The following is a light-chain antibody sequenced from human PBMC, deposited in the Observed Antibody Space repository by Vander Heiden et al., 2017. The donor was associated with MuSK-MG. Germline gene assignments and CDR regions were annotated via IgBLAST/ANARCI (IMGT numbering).Light chain of an antibody. CDR1: RPNIGAGYD. Sequence: QSVLTQPPSVSGATGQRVPISCTGSRPNIGAGYDVHWYQQLPGTAPKLLIYGNSNRPAGVPDRFSGSKSGTSASLAITGLQAEDEADYYCQSYDSSLSEWVFGGGTKLTVL. J-gene: IGLJ3*02. CDR3: QSYDSSLSEWV. CDR2: GNS. V-gene: IGLV1-40*01.